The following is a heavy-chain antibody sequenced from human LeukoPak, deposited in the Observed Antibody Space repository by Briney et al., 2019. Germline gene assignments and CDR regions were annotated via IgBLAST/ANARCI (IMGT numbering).Heavy chain of an antibody. Sequence: ASVKVSCKASGGTFSSYAISWVRQAPGQGLEWMGGIIPIFGTANYAQKFQGRVTITADKSTSTAYMELSSLRSEDTAVYYCARGPGGRYYDSSGYYYFDYWGQGTLVTVSS. CDR3: ARGPGGRYYDSSGYYYFDY. J-gene: IGHJ4*02. CDR1: GGTFSSYA. D-gene: IGHD3-22*01. CDR2: IIPIFGTA. V-gene: IGHV1-69*06.